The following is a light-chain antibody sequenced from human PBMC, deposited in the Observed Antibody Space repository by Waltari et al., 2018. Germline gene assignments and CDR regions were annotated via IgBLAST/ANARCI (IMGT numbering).Light chain of an antibody. Sequence: QSALTQPASVSGSPGQSITISCTGTSSDVGGYNLVSWYQQHPGKAPKLMIYDVSKRPSGVSNRFSGSKSGNTASLTISGLQAEDEADYYCSSYTSSSTLFGGGTKLTVL. V-gene: IGLV2-14*01. J-gene: IGLJ3*02. CDR1: SSDVGGYNL. CDR3: SSYTSSSTL. CDR2: DVS.